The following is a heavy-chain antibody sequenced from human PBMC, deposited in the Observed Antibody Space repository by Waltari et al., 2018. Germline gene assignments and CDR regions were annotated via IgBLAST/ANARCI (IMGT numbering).Heavy chain of an antibody. V-gene: IGHV3-9*03. J-gene: IGHJ4*02. CDR2: ISWNSGSI. D-gene: IGHD2-15*01. CDR1: GFTFDDYA. CDR3: AKSSGGSSPLGYFDY. Sequence: EVQLVESGGGLVQPGRSLSVSCAASGFTFDDYAMHWVLQAPGKGLEWVSGISWNSGSIGYADSVKGRFTISRDNAKNSLYLQMNSLRAEDMALYYCAKSSGGSSPLGYFDYWGQGTLVTVSS.